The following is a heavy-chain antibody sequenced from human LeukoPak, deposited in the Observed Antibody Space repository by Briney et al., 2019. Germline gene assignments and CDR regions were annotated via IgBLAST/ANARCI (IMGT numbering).Heavy chain of an antibody. CDR2: ISGSGGST. D-gene: IGHD5-24*01. Sequence: LSGGSLRLSCAASGFTFSSYAMSWVRQAPGKGLEWVSAISGSGGSTYYADSVKGRFTISRDNSKNTLYLQMNSLRAEDTAVYYCAKPPFGTKRWLHSALYYWGQGTLVTVSS. CDR3: AKPPFGTKRWLHSALYY. CDR1: GFTFSSYA. V-gene: IGHV3-23*01. J-gene: IGHJ4*02.